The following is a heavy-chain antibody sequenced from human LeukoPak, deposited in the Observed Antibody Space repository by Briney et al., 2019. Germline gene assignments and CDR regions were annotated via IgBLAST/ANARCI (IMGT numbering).Heavy chain of an antibody. D-gene: IGHD3-10*01. CDR2: LYSGGAA. CDR1: GFTVRDNY. J-gene: IGHJ4*02. Sequence: GGSLRLSCAVSGFTVRDNYLNWVRQTPGGGLECVSVLYSGGAAYYADSVKGRFTISRDTSKNTLSLQMNSLRVEDTALYYCARGTFSPQGSYYGHWGQGTRVTVSS. V-gene: IGHV3-53*01. CDR3: ARGTFSPQGSYYGH.